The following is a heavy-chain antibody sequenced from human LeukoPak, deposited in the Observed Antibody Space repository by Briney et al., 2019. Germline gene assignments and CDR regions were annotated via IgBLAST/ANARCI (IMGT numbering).Heavy chain of an antibody. Sequence: GGSLRLSCAASGFTFSSYSMNWVRQAPGKGLEWVSAISGSGGSTYYADSVKGRFTISRDNSKNTLFLQMHSLRAEDTAIYYCTRGGLYYYDSSGPRFDSWGRGTLVTVSS. V-gene: IGHV3-23*01. CDR3: TRGGLYYYDSSGPRFDS. D-gene: IGHD3-22*01. CDR1: GFTFSSYS. CDR2: ISGSGGST. J-gene: IGHJ4*02.